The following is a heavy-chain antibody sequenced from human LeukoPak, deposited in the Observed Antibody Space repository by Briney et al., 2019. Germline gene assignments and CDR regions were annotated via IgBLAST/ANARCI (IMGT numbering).Heavy chain of an antibody. D-gene: IGHD6-19*01. J-gene: IGHJ4*02. V-gene: IGHV4-59*12. Sequence: SETLSLTCTVSGGPISSYYWSWIRQPPGKGLEWIGYIYYSGSTNYNPSLKSRVTISVDTSKNQFSLKLSSVTAADTAVYYCARVYSSGSSYWGQGTLVTVSS. CDR2: IYYSGST. CDR3: ARVYSSGSSY. CDR1: GGPISSYY.